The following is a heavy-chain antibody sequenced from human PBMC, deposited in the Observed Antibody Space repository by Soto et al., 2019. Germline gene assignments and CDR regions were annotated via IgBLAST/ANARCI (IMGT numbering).Heavy chain of an antibody. CDR1: GFTFSHAW. Sequence: TGGSLRLSCAASGFTFSHAWLSWVRQAPGKGLEWVGRIKSKTDAETTDYAAPVRGRFTISRDDSKNTLYLQMNSLKSEDTAVYYRTTDCSSTTRHTWSYFHYYGIDVLGEETTVTVS. CDR2: IKSKTDAETT. D-gene: IGHD2-2*02. V-gene: IGHV3-15*01. CDR3: TTDCSSTTRHTWSYFHYYGIDV. J-gene: IGHJ6*02.